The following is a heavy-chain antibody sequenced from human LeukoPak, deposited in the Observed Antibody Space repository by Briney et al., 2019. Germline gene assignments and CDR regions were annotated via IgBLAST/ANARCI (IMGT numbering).Heavy chain of an antibody. V-gene: IGHV3-66*01. J-gene: IGHJ4*02. CDR3: ARDGGDYYDSSGYYGFGDY. D-gene: IGHD3-22*01. CDR1: GFTVSSNY. Sequence: GGSLRLSCAASGFTVSSNYMSWVRQAPGKGLEWVSVIYSGGSTYYADSVKGRFTISRDNSKNTLYLQMNSLRAEDTAVYYCARDGGDYYDSSGYYGFGDYWGQGTLVTVSS. CDR2: IYSGGST.